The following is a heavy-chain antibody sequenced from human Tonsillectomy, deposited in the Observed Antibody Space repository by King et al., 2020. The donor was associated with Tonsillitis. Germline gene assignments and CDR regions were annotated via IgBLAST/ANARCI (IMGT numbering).Heavy chain of an antibody. J-gene: IGHJ3*02. D-gene: IGHD6-19*01. CDR3: ARGIAVSGSEAFDI. CDR1: GGTFSSYA. CDR2: IIHILSIT. V-gene: IGHV1-69*09. Sequence: QLVQSGAEVKKPGSSVKVSCKASGGTFSSYAISWVRQAPGQGLEWMGRIIHILSITNYAQNFQGRVTITADKSTSTAYMELSRLRSEDTAVYYCARGIAVSGSEAFDIWGQGTMVTVSS.